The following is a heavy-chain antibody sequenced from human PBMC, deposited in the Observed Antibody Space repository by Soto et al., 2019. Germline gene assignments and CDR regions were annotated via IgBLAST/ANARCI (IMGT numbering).Heavy chain of an antibody. Sequence: SETLSLTCTVSGGSISSSSYYWGWIRQPPGKGLEWIGSIYYSGSTYYNPSLKSRVTISVDTSKNQFSLKLSSVTAADTAVYYCASLYSGYSSKGQFIDYWGQGTLVTVSS. V-gene: IGHV4-39*01. CDR3: ASLYSGYSSKGQFIDY. D-gene: IGHD6-13*01. CDR1: GGSISSSSYY. CDR2: IYYSGST. J-gene: IGHJ4*02.